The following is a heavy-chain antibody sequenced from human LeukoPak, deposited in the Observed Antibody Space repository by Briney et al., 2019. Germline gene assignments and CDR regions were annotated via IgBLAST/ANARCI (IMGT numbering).Heavy chain of an antibody. V-gene: IGHV4-61*08. J-gene: IGHJ4*02. CDR1: GGSISSGDYY. D-gene: IGHD3-10*01. CDR2: IYYSGST. Sequence: PSETLSLTCTVSGGSISSGDYYWSWIRQPPGKGLEWIGYIYYSGSTNYNPSLKSRVTISVDTSKNQFSLKLSSVTAADTAVYYCARGGLHGDNFDYWGQGTLVTVSS. CDR3: ARGGLHGDNFDY.